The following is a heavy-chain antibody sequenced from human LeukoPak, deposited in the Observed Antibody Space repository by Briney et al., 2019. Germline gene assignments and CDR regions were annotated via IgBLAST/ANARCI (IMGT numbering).Heavy chain of an antibody. D-gene: IGHD3-3*01. CDR1: GGSFSGYY. J-gene: IGHJ3*02. CDR3: ARTYYDFWSGSGAI. V-gene: IGHV4-34*01. CDR2: NNHSGST. Sequence: SETLSLTCAVYGGSFSGYYWSWIRQPPGKGLEWIGENNHSGSTNYNPSLKSRVTISVDTSKNQFSLKLSSVTAADTAVYYCARTYYDFWSGSGAIWGQGTMVTVSS.